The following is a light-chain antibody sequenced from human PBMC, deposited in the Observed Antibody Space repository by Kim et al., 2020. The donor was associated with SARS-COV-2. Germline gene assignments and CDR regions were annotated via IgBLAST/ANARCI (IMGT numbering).Light chain of an antibody. CDR1: ALPKQY. CDR3: QSADSSGTVV. J-gene: IGLJ2*01. V-gene: IGLV3-25*03. CDR2: KDS. Sequence: VSPGQTARITCSGDALPKQYAYWYQQKPGQAPVLVIYKDSERPSGIPERFSGSSSGTTVTLTISVVQAEDEADYYCQSADSSGTVVFGGGTQLTVL.